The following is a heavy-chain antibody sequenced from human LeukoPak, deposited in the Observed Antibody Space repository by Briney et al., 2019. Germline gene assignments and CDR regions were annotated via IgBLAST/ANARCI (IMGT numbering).Heavy chain of an antibody. CDR2: VHSSGDI. CDR3: ARGASPKDAVFFDY. J-gene: IGHJ4*02. Sequence: SQTLSLTCSVSGVSITSGSYYWGWIRQSAGKGLEWIGRVHSSGDIYHNAAFRSRAAVSGDASKNQFSLQLASVTAAGTAVYYCARGASPKDAVFFDYWGRGALITVSS. V-gene: IGHV4-61*02. CDR1: GVSITSGSYY. D-gene: IGHD3-16*01.